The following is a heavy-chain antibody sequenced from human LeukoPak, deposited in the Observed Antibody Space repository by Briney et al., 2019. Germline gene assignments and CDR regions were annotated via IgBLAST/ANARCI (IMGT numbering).Heavy chain of an antibody. CDR2: IYTSGST. CDR1: GGSISSGSYY. Sequence: PSETLSLTCTVSGGSISSGSYYWSWIRQPAGKGLEWIGRIYTSGSTNYNPSLKSRVTISVDTSKNQFSLKLSSVTAADTAVYYCARLPDIVVVPAAMPAFDIWGQGTMVTVSS. J-gene: IGHJ3*02. CDR3: ARLPDIVVVPAAMPAFDI. V-gene: IGHV4-61*02. D-gene: IGHD2-2*01.